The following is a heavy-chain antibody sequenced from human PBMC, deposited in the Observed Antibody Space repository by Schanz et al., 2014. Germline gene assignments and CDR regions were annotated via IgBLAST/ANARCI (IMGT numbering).Heavy chain of an antibody. Sequence: DVQLLESGGGLVQPGESLRLSCAASGFSFSTYGMTWVRQAPGKGLEWVSSISSSSMYIYQADSMRGRFTISRDNAKNSLYLQVNNLSAEDTAVYYCAKDHAGSDILTALGNWGQGTLVTVSS. J-gene: IGHJ4*02. CDR2: ISSSSMYI. D-gene: IGHD3-9*01. CDR3: AKDHAGSDILTALGN. CDR1: GFSFSTYG. V-gene: IGHV3-21*01.